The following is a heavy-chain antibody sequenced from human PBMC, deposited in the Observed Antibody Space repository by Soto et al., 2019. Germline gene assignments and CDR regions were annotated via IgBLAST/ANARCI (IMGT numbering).Heavy chain of an antibody. D-gene: IGHD2-2*01. V-gene: IGHV3-7*01. CDR3: ARDSERGDCSSTSCYDYYYYYMDV. Sequence: GGSLRLSCAASGFTFSSYWMSWVRQAPGKGLEWVANIKQDGSEKYYVDSVKGRFTISRDNAKNSLYLQMNSLRAEDTAVYYCARDSERGDCSSTSCYDYYYYYMDVWGKGTTVTVSS. CDR2: IKQDGSEK. J-gene: IGHJ6*03. CDR1: GFTFSSYW.